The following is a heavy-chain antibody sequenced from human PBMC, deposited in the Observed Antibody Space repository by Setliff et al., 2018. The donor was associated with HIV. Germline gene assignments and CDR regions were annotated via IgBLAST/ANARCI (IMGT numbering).Heavy chain of an antibody. V-gene: IGHV1-2*02. D-gene: IGHD7-27*01. CDR1: GYTFTDDY. J-gene: IGHJ6*03. CDR3: ARDRTPQNWGSRGYYYMDV. Sequence: ASVKVSCKASGYTFTDDYMHWVRQAPGQGLEWMGWINPNSGGTNYAQKFQGRVTMTRDTSISTVYMELSRLRSDDTAVYYCARDRTPQNWGSRGYYYMDVWGNGTTVTVSS. CDR2: INPNSGGT.